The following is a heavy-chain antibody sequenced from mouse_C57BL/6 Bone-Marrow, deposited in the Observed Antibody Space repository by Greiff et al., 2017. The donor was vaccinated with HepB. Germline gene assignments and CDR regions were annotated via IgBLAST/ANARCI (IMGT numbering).Heavy chain of an antibody. D-gene: IGHD2-3*01. J-gene: IGHJ3*01. Sequence: VKLQQPGAEFVKPGASVKLSCKASGYTFTSYWITWVQQRPGQGLEWIGDIYPGSGSTNYNEKFKSKATLTVDTSSSTTYVQLSSLTSEDAAVYFCARGDGYYSWFAYWGQGTLVTVSA. CDR2: IYPGSGST. V-gene: IGHV1-55*01. CDR3: ARGDGYYSWFAY. CDR1: GYTFTSYW.